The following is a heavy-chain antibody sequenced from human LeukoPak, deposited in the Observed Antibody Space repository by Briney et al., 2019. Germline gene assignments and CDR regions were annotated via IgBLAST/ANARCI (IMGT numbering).Heavy chain of an antibody. CDR1: GYSFTSYC. V-gene: IGHV5-51*01. D-gene: IGHD6-19*01. Sequence: GESLKISCKGSGYSFTSYCIGCVRQMPGEDLEWMGVIYPGDSDTRYSPSFQGQVTISADKSISTAYLQWSSLKASDTAMYYCARPEKYSSGWYAPFDYWGQGTLVTVSS. CDR2: IYPGDSDT. CDR3: ARPEKYSSGWYAPFDY. J-gene: IGHJ4*02.